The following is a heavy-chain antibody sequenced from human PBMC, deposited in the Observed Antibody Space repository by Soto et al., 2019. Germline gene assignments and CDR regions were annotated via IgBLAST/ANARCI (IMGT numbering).Heavy chain of an antibody. CDR2: IYYSGST. V-gene: IGHV4-59*08. CDR1: GGFISRYY. CDR3: ARHPSIAAEWFDP. J-gene: IGHJ5*02. D-gene: IGHD6-13*01. Sequence: SETLSVTCTVSGGFISRYYWSWIRQPPGKGLEWIGYIYYSGSTNYNPSLKSRVTISVDTSKNQFSLKLSSVTAADTAVYYCARHPSIAAEWFDPWGQGTLVTVS.